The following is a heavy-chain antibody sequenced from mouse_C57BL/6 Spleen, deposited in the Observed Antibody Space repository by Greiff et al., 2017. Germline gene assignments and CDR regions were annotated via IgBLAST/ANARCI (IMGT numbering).Heavy chain of an antibody. V-gene: IGHV1-59*01. D-gene: IGHD2-4*01. Sequence: QVQLQQPGAELVRPGTSVKLSCKASGYTFTSYWMHWVKQRPGQGLEWIGVIDPSDSYTNYNQKFKGKATLTVDTSSSTAYMQLSSLTSEDSAVYYCARGGYYDYDEQLMDYWGQGTSVTVSS. CDR2: IDPSDSYT. CDR1: GYTFTSYW. J-gene: IGHJ4*01. CDR3: ARGGYYDYDEQLMDY.